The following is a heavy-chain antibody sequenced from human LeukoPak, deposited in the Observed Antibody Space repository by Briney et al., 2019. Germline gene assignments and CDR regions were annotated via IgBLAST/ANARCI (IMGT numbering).Heavy chain of an antibody. CDR1: GGSFSGYY. CDR2: INHSGST. D-gene: IGHD7-27*01. Sequence: SETLSLTCAVYGGSFSGYYWSWIRQPPGKGLEWIGEINHSGSTNYNPSLKSRVTISVDTSKNQFSLKLSPVTAADTAVYYCATVTGETVYFDYWGQGTLVTVSS. V-gene: IGHV4-34*01. CDR3: ATVTGETVYFDY. J-gene: IGHJ4*02.